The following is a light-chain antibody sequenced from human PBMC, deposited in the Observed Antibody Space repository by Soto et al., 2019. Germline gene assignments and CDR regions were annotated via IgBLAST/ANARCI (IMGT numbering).Light chain of an antibody. CDR3: QQYNNWPVA. CDR2: GAS. CDR1: QSVSSK. Sequence: EIVMTQSPATLSVSPGERATLSCRASQSVSSKLAWYQQKPGQAPRLLIYGASTRATGIPARFSGSGSGTEFTLTISSLQSEDFALYYCQQYNNWPVAFGQGTKVEFK. V-gene: IGKV3-15*01. J-gene: IGKJ1*01.